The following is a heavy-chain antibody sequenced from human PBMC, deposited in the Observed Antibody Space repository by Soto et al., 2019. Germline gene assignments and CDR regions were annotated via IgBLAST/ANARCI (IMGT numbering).Heavy chain of an antibody. J-gene: IGHJ5*02. D-gene: IGHD3-10*01. Sequence: ASVKVSCKASGYTFTGYFMHWVRQAPGQGLEWMGWINPYSGGADYAQSFQGRVTMTRDTSISTVYMELSRLRFDDTAVYYCARVIRGAYYNSPLDTWGQGTVVTVSS. V-gene: IGHV1-2*02. CDR3: ARVIRGAYYNSPLDT. CDR2: INPYSGGA. CDR1: GYTFTGYF.